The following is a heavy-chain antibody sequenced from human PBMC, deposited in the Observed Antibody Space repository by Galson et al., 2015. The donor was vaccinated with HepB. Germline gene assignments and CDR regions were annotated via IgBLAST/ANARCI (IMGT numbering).Heavy chain of an antibody. J-gene: IGHJ6*02. CDR3: AKDASAGPPYGMDV. Sequence: SLRLSCAASGFTFSSYGIHWVRQAPGKGLEWVAVISYDGSNKYYADSVKGRFTISRDNSKNTLYLQMNSLRAEDTAVYYCAKDASAGPPYGMDVWGQGTTVTVSS. CDR2: ISYDGSNK. CDR1: GFTFSSYG. V-gene: IGHV3-30*18.